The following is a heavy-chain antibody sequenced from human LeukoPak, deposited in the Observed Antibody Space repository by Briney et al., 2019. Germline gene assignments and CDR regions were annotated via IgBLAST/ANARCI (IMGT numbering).Heavy chain of an antibody. J-gene: IGHJ4*02. D-gene: IGHD3-3*01. V-gene: IGHV1-2*02. CDR1: GYTFTGYY. CDR2: INCNSAGT. CDR3: ARDLTIVGGVSDPRIRGH. Sequence: ASVKVSCKASGYTFTGYYMHWARQAPGQGLEWMGWINCNSAGTKYPQKFQGRVSMTRDTSISTAYLELSRLRSDDTAVYYCARDLTIVGGVSDPRIRGHWGQGTLVTVSS.